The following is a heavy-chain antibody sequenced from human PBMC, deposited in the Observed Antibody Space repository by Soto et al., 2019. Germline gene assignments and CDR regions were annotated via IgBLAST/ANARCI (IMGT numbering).Heavy chain of an antibody. CDR2: ISAYNGNT. CDR3: ARDYDILTGPMGQTSFDP. J-gene: IGHJ5*02. D-gene: IGHD3-9*01. CDR1: GYTFTSYG. V-gene: IGHV1-18*01. Sequence: GASVKVSCKASGYTFTSYGISWVRQAPGQGLEWMGWISAYNGNTNYAQKLQGRVTMTTDTSTSTAYMELRSLRSDDTAVYYCARDYDILTGPMGQTSFDPWGQGTLVTISS.